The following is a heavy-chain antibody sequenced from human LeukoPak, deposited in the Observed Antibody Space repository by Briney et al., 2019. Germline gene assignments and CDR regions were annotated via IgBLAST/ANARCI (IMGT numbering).Heavy chain of an antibody. Sequence: KPGGSLRLSCAASGFTFSSYSMNWVRQAPGKGLEWVSSISSSSSYIYYADSVKGRFTISRDNAKNSLYLQTNSLRAEDTAVYYCARDGGLTGWFDPWGQGTLVTVSS. V-gene: IGHV3-21*01. J-gene: IGHJ5*02. CDR2: ISSSSSYI. CDR1: GFTFSSYS. D-gene: IGHD2-15*01. CDR3: ARDGGLTGWFDP.